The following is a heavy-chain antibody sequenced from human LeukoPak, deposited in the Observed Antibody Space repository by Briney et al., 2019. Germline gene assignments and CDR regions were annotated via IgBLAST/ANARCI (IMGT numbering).Heavy chain of an antibody. Sequence: SQTLSLTCAISGDSVFSNTAAWSWIRQSPSRGLEWLGRTYYRSKWYNDYAVSVKSRITINPDTSKNQFSLQLKSVTPEDTAVYYCVRGGYSYGFDYFDNWGQGTLVTVSS. V-gene: IGHV6-1*01. CDR2: TYYRSKWYN. CDR1: GDSVFSNTAA. J-gene: IGHJ4*02. CDR3: VRGGYSYGFDYFDN. D-gene: IGHD5-18*01.